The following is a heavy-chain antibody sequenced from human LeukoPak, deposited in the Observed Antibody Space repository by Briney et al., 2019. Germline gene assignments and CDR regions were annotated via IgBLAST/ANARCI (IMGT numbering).Heavy chain of an antibody. CDR2: ISSSSSYI. V-gene: IGHV3-21*01. Sequence: GGSLRLSCAASGFTFSSYSMNWVRQAPGKGLEWVSSISSSSSYIYHADSVKGRLTISRDNAKNSLYLQMNSLRAEDTAVYYCAREVAAAANDYWGQGTLVTVSS. CDR3: AREVAAAANDY. D-gene: IGHD6-13*01. J-gene: IGHJ4*02. CDR1: GFTFSSYS.